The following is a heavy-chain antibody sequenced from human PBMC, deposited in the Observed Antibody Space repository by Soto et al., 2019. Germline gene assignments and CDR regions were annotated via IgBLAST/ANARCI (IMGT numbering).Heavy chain of an antibody. D-gene: IGHD3-9*01. Sequence: ASVKVSCKASGGTFSSYTISWVRPAPGQGLEWMGRIIPILGIANYAQKFQGRVTITADKSTSTAYMALSSLRSEDTAVYYCARYRPFYDMLTGHNPIPYYYYYGMDVWGQGTTVTLSS. CDR1: GGTFSSYT. CDR2: IIPILGIA. J-gene: IGHJ6*02. V-gene: IGHV1-69*02. CDR3: ARYRPFYDMLTGHNPIPYYYYYGMDV.